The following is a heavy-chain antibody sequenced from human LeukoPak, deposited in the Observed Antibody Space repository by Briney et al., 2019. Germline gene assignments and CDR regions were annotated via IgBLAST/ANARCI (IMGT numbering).Heavy chain of an antibody. V-gene: IGHV3-15*01. Sequence: GGSLRLSCAASGFTFNKAWMTWVRRAPGKGLEWVGRIKGEADGETTDYAAPVKGRFSMLRDDSKNTLYLQMNGLKTEDTAVYYCTTIGGGYCSRTSCYRDYWGQGILVTVSS. CDR3: TTIGGGYCSRTSCYRDY. D-gene: IGHD2-2*01. CDR2: IKGEADGETT. J-gene: IGHJ4*02. CDR1: GFTFNKAW.